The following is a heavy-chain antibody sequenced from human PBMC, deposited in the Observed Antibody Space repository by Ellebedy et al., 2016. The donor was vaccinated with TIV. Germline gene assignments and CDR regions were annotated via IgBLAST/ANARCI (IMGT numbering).Heavy chain of an antibody. J-gene: IGHJ3*02. D-gene: IGHD5-12*01. CDR1: SEGTKLGFSDQW. CDR2: ISNRASGYTT. Sequence: GGSLRLXXEPSSEGTKLGFSDQWMDWLRQRPGKGLEWIGRISNRASGYTTEYAASVKGRFTISRDDSTKSLFLRMNSLRSDDTAIYSCTRGHSGGSVYAFDIWGQGTMVTVSS. CDR3: TRGHSGGSVYAFDI. V-gene: IGHV3-72*01.